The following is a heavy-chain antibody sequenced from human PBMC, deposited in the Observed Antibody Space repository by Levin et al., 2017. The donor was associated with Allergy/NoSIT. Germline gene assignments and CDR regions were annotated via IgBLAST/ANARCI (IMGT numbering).Heavy chain of an antibody. J-gene: IGHJ6*02. CDR3: ARDSQGSSWYRNYYYGMDV. Sequence: GESLKISCKASGYTFTSYDINWVRQATGQGLEWMGWMNPNSGNTGYAQKFQGRVTMTRNTSISTAYMELSSLRSEDTAVYYCARDSQGSSWYRNYYYGMDVWGQGTTVTVSS. V-gene: IGHV1-8*01. CDR2: MNPNSGNT. D-gene: IGHD6-13*01. CDR1: GYTFTSYD.